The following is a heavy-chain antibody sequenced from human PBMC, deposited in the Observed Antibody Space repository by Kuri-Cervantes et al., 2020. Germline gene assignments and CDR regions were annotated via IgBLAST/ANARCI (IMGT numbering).Heavy chain of an antibody. CDR2: IIPIFGTT. V-gene: IGHV1-69*06. J-gene: IGHJ6*02. CDR3: ARYDCSGGSCYSAYYYYGMDV. Sequence: SVKVSCKAPGGTFSSDAVSWVRQAPGQGLEWMGTIIPIFGTTNYAQKFQGRVMITADKSTGTAYMELSSLRSEDTAVYYCARYDCSGGSCYSAYYYYGMDVWGQGTTVTVSS. D-gene: IGHD2-15*01. CDR1: GGTFSSDA.